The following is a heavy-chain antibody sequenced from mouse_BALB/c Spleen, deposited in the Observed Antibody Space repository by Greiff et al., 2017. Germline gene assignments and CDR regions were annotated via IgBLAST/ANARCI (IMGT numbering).Heavy chain of an antibody. CDR1: GFSLTSYG. CDR2: IWAGGST. J-gene: IGHJ4*01. Sequence: QVQLKQSGPGLVAPSQSLSITCTVSGFSLTSYGVHWVRQPPGKGLEWLGVIWAGGSTNYNSALMSRLSISKDNSKSQVFFKMNSLQADDTAIYYCARRRRNYAMDYWGQGTSVTVSS. CDR3: ARRRRNYAMDY. V-gene: IGHV2-9*02.